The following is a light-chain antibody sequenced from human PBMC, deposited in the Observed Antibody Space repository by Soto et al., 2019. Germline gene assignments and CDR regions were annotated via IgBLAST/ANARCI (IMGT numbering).Light chain of an antibody. V-gene: IGKV3-11*01. Sequence: EIVLTQSPATLSLSPGERGTLSCRASESVTNYLAWYQQKPGQAPRLLVYDVSNRATGTPARFSGGGSGTDFTLTISNLEPEDFAVYYCQQRSDWPWTFGQGTKVDTK. CDR1: ESVTNY. CDR2: DVS. CDR3: QQRSDWPWT. J-gene: IGKJ1*01.